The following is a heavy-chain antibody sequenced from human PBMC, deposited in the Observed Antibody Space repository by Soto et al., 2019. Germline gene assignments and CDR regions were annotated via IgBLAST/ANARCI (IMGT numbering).Heavy chain of an antibody. J-gene: IGHJ4*02. Sequence: QVQLQQWGAGLLKPSETLSLTCTFSGGSSRNLFWSWIRQPPGKGLEWIAEINHSGRTNYNPCLKSRATILEDTSKKQFSLTLNSVTAADTAVYYCARGIGDYDSSGYYDYFDSWGQGTLVTVSS. CDR1: GGSSRNLF. CDR3: ARGIGDYDSSGYYDYFDS. D-gene: IGHD3-22*01. CDR2: INHSGRT. V-gene: IGHV4-34*01.